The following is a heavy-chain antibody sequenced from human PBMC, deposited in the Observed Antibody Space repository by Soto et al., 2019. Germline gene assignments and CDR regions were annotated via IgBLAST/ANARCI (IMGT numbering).Heavy chain of an antibody. J-gene: IGHJ3*02. V-gene: IGHV4-31*03. D-gene: IGHD3-10*01. CDR1: GGSITSGGYY. Sequence: SATLSLTCTVSGGSITSGGYYWSWIRQHPWKGLEWIGYIYYSGSTYYNPSLKSRVTISVDTSKNQFSLKLSSVTAADTAVYYCARGQKYYYDSVAFDIWGQGTMVT. CDR2: IYYSGST. CDR3: ARGQKYYYDSVAFDI.